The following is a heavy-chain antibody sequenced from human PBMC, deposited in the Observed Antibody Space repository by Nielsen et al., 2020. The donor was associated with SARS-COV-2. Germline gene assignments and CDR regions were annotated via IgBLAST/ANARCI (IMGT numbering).Heavy chain of an antibody. CDR3: AKTADYYGSGSGAFDI. Sequence: GESLKISCAASGFTFSDYYMSWVRQAPGKGLEWVAVISYDGSNKYYADSVKGRFTISRDNSKNTLYLQMNSLRAEDTAVYYCAKTADYYGSGSGAFDIWGQGTMVTVSS. V-gene: IGHV3-30*18. CDR2: ISYDGSNK. D-gene: IGHD3-10*01. CDR1: GFTFSDYY. J-gene: IGHJ3*02.